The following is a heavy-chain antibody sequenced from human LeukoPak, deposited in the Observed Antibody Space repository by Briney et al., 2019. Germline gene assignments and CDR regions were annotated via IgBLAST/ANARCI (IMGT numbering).Heavy chain of an antibody. J-gene: IGHJ5*02. V-gene: IGHV3-64*01. CDR1: GFTFSTYA. Sequence: GGSLRLSCAASGFTFSTYAMHWVRQAPGKGLEFVSAISTNGDNTNYANSVKGRFTVSRDNSKNTLDLQMGSLRDEDMAVYYCARDQTIAAAGTGWFDPWGQGTLVTVSS. D-gene: IGHD6-13*01. CDR2: ISTNGDNT. CDR3: ARDQTIAAAGTGWFDP.